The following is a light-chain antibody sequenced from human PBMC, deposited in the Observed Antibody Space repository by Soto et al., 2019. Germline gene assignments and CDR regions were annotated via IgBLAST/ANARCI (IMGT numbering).Light chain of an antibody. CDR2: ATS. J-gene: IGKJ4*01. Sequence: DIQMTQSPSSVSASIGDRVTITCRASQGINNWLAWYQQTPGKAPNLLIYATSTLQSGVPSRFSGSGSGTEFTLTISSLQPEDFATYYCQQANSFPNTVGGGTKVEIK. CDR3: QQANSFPNT. V-gene: IGKV1-12*01. CDR1: QGINNW.